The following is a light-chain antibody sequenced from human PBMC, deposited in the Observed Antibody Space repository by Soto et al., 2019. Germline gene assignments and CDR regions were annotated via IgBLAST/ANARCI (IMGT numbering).Light chain of an antibody. J-gene: IGKJ4*01. CDR2: GAS. CDR1: QSVIRSF. Sequence: EIVLAQAPGTLALSQGERATLSCRASQSVIRSFLASYQQKPGQAPTLLIYGASRSAAGNPDRFSGSGSGTDFTLTISRLEPEDFAVYYCQQYGSSPPITFGGGTKVDIK. CDR3: QQYGSSPPIT. V-gene: IGKV3-20*01.